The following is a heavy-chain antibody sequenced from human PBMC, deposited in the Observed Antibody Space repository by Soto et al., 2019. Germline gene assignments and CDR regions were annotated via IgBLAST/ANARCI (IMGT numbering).Heavy chain of an antibody. Sequence: QVQLQQWGAGLLKPSETLSLTCAVYGGSFSDYYWSWIRQTPGKGLEWIGEIKHSGSTKYNPSLKRRVNISVDTSKNQFSLKLSSVTAADTAVYYCARRTVTLRGLDYWGQGTLVTVSS. CDR1: GGSFSDYY. J-gene: IGHJ4*02. V-gene: IGHV4-34*01. D-gene: IGHD4-17*01. CDR2: IKHSGST. CDR3: ARRTVTLRGLDY.